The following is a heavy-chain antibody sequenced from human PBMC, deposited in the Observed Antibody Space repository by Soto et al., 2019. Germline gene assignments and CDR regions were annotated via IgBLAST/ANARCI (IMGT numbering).Heavy chain of an antibody. D-gene: IGHD6-13*01. CDR3: AKRSPYSSGWYSPIFDY. Sequence: PVGSLRLSCAASGFSFSDYAMSWVRQAPGKGLEWVSVISESGGSTHYADSVRGRFTVSRDNSKNSLSLGMNSLRDEDTAVYFCAKRSPYSSGWYSPIFDYWGQGALVTVSS. CDR1: GFSFSDYA. J-gene: IGHJ4*02. CDR2: ISESGGST. V-gene: IGHV3-23*01.